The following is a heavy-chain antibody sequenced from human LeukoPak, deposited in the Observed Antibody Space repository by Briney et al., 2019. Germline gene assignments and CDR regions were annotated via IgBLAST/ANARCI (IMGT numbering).Heavy chain of an antibody. J-gene: IGHJ6*02. V-gene: IGHV1-2*02. CDR3: ARDPYYYYGMDV. CDR2: INPNSGGT. Sequence: ASVKVSCKASGYTFTGYYMHWVRQAPGQGXEWMGWINPNSGGTNYAQKFQGRVTMTRDTSISTAYMELSRLRSDDTAVYYCARDPYYYYGMDVWGQGTTVTVSS. CDR1: GYTFTGYY.